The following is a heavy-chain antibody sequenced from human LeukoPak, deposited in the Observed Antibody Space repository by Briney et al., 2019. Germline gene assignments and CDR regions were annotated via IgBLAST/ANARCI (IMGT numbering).Heavy chain of an antibody. D-gene: IGHD6-19*01. V-gene: IGHV4-34*01. Sequence: PSETLSLTCAVYGGSFSGYYWSWIRQPPGKGLEWIGEINHSGSTNYNPSLKSRVTISVDTSKNQFSLKLSSVTAADTAVYYCTRGHTRPRAVAGTWFDYWGQGTLVTVSS. J-gene: IGHJ4*02. CDR2: INHSGST. CDR1: GGSFSGYY. CDR3: TRGHTRPRAVAGTWFDY.